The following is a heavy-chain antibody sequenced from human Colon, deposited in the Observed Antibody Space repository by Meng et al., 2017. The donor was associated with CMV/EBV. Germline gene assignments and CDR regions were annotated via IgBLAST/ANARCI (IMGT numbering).Heavy chain of an antibody. D-gene: IGHD2-2*01. V-gene: IGHV3-9*01. CDR3: AKDLSKYASLPMDL. Sequence: LSLTCAASGFAFSESGMHWIRQSPGKGLEWVAGITWTSGSTGYADSVRGRFTISRDNAKNSLYLQMNSLRLEDTALYYCAKDLSKYASLPMDLWGQGTPVTVSS. J-gene: IGHJ5*02. CDR1: GFAFSESG. CDR2: ITWTSGST.